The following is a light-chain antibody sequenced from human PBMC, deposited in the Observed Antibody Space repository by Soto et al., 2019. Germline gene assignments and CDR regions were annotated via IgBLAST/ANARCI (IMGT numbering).Light chain of an antibody. CDR1: SSDIGHYDY. J-gene: IGLJ1*01. V-gene: IGLV2-14*03. CDR3: CSLTTRHTYV. Sequence: QSALTQPASVSGSPGQSITISCTGTSSDIGHYDYVSWYQQHPGKAPKLMIYHVTYRPSGVSNRYSCSKSGNSASLTISGLQADDEADYYRCSLTTRHTYVFGSGTKLTVL. CDR2: HVT.